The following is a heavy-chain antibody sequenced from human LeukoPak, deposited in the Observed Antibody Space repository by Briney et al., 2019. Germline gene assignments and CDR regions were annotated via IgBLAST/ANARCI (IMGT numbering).Heavy chain of an antibody. CDR1: GFTFSTYS. Sequence: GGSLRLSCAASGFTFSTYSMNWVRHAPGEGLEWVSSISSGSGYIYYADSVKGRFTISRDNAKNSLYLQMNSLRAEDTAVYYCARDGVYCSGGSCDHLDYWGQGTLVTVSS. J-gene: IGHJ4*02. CDR3: ARDGVYCSGGSCDHLDY. D-gene: IGHD2-15*01. V-gene: IGHV3-21*01. CDR2: ISSGSGYI.